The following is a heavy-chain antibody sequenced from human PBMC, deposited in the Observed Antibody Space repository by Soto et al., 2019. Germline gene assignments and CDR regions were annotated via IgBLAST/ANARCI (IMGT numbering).Heavy chain of an antibody. CDR2: INHSGST. V-gene: IGHV4-34*01. D-gene: IGHD3-3*02. J-gene: IGHJ5*02. CDR3: ASLLAWAAVP. CDR1: GGSFSGYY. Sequence: QVQLQQWGAGLLKPSETLSLTCAVYGGSFSGYYWSWIRQPPGKGLEWIGEINHSGSTNYNPSLKSRVTISVDTSKNQFSLKLSSVTAADTAVYYSASLLAWAAVPWGQGTLVTVSS.